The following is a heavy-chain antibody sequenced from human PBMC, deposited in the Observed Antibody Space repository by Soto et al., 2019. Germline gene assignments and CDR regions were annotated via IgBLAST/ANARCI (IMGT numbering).Heavy chain of an antibody. CDR1: GFTFSSYA. CDR3: ARDGGAY. Sequence: QVQLVESGGGVVQPGRSLRLSCAASGFTFSSYAMHWVRRAPGKGLEWMAVMSYDGSNKYYADSVKGRFTISRDNSKNTLDLQMNSLRPEDTALYYCARDGGAYWGQGTLVIVSS. D-gene: IGHD3-16*01. J-gene: IGHJ4*02. V-gene: IGHV3-30-3*01. CDR2: MSYDGSNK.